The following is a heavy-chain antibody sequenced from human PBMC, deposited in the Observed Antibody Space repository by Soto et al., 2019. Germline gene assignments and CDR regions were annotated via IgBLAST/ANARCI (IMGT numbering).Heavy chain of an antibody. CDR3: ASFNRWTTVNSGDYYYYMDV. V-gene: IGHV4-39*01. CDR2: IYYSGST. J-gene: IGHJ6*03. Sequence: PSETLSLTCTVSGGSISSSSYYWGWIRQPPGKGLEWIGSIYYSGSTYYNPSLKSRVTISVDTSKNQFSLKLSSVTAADTAVYYCASFNRWTTVNSGDYYYYMDVWGKGTTVTVSS. D-gene: IGHD4-4*01. CDR1: GGSISSSSYY.